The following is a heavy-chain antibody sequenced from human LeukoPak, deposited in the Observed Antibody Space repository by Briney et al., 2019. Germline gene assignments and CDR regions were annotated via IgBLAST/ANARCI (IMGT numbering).Heavy chain of an antibody. Sequence: GRSLRLSCAASGFTFDDYAMYWVRQAPGKGLEWVSGISWNSGSINYADSVKGRFTISRDNAKNSLYLQMNSLRAEDTALYYYAKGQWQWLGNWFDPWGQGTLVTVSS. V-gene: IGHV3-9*01. D-gene: IGHD6-19*01. CDR2: ISWNSGSI. CDR1: GFTFDDYA. J-gene: IGHJ5*02. CDR3: AKGQWQWLGNWFDP.